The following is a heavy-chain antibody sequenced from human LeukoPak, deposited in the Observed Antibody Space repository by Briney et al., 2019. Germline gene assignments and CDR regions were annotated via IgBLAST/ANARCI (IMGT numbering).Heavy chain of an antibody. CDR1: GYTFTDYY. Sequence: ASVAVSCKASGYTFTDYYLHWVRQAPGQGLEWMGWINPKSGGTNYAQKFQGRVTMTRDTSISTIYMELSRLISDDTAVYYCARGTRFGAASDTGYWGQGTLVTVSS. J-gene: IGHJ4*02. CDR2: INPKSGGT. D-gene: IGHD6-13*01. V-gene: IGHV1-2*02. CDR3: ARGTRFGAASDTGY.